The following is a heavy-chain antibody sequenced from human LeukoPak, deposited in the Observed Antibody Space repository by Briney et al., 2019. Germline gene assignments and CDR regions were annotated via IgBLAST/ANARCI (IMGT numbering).Heavy chain of an antibody. CDR2: ISSSGSTI. CDR3: ARAIRYFDWLPRARAFDI. J-gene: IGHJ3*02. Sequence: PGGSLRLSCAASGFTFSDYYMSWIRQAPGKGLEWVSYISSSGSTIYYADSVKGRFTISRANAKNSLYLQMNSLRAEDTAVYYCARAIRYFDWLPRARAFDIWGQGTMVTVSS. V-gene: IGHV3-11*04. D-gene: IGHD3-9*01. CDR1: GFTFSDYY.